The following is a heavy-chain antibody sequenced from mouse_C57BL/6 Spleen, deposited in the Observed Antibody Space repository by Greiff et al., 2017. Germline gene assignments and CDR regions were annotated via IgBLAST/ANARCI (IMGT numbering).Heavy chain of an antibody. J-gene: IGHJ3*01. CDR1: GYTFTDYY. V-gene: IGHV1-76*01. D-gene: IGHD2-3*01. CDR3: ARSYDCYSPWFAY. Sequence: VQLQQSGAELVRPGASVKLSCKASGYTFTDYYINWVKQRPGQGLEWIARIYPGSGNTYYNEKFKGKATLTAEKSSSTAYMQLSSLTSEDSAVYFCARSYDCYSPWFAYWGQGTLVTVSA. CDR2: IYPGSGNT.